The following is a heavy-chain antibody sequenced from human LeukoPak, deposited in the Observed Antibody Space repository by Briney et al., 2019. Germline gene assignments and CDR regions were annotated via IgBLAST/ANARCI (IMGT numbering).Heavy chain of an antibody. J-gene: IGHJ4*02. D-gene: IGHD5-12*01. CDR3: ARGRERWLPLDY. V-gene: IGHV4-59*12. Sequence: SETLSLTCTVSGGSISSYYWSWIRQPPGKGLEWIGYIYYSGSTYYNPSLKSRVTISVDTSKNQFSLKLSSVTAADTAVYYCARGRERWLPLDYWGQGTLVTVSS. CDR1: GGSISSYY. CDR2: IYYSGST.